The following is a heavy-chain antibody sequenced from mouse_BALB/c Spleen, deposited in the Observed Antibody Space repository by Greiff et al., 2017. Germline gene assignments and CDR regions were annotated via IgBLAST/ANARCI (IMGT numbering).Heavy chain of an antibody. CDR2: IRNKANGYTT. Sequence: EVQLVESGGGLVQPGGSLRLSCATSGFTFTDYYMSWVRQPPGKALEWLGFIRNKANGYTTEYSASVKGRFTISRDNSQSILYLQMNTLRAEDSATYYCARGALYGSSYYFDYWGQGTTLTVSS. D-gene: IGHD1-1*01. J-gene: IGHJ2*01. CDR1: GFTFTDYY. V-gene: IGHV7-3*02. CDR3: ARGALYGSSYYFDY.